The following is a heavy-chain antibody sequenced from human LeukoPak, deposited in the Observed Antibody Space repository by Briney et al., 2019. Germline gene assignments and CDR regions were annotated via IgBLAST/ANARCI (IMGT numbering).Heavy chain of an antibody. Sequence: SETLSLTCAVYGGSFSGYYWSWIRQPPGKGLERIGEINHSGSTNYNPSLKSRVTISVDTSKNQFSLKLSSVTAADTAVYYCARLLKYYYYYMDVWGKGTTVTISS. CDR2: INHSGST. V-gene: IGHV4-34*01. CDR3: ARLLKYYYYYMDV. CDR1: GGSFSGYY. J-gene: IGHJ6*03. D-gene: IGHD1-26*01.